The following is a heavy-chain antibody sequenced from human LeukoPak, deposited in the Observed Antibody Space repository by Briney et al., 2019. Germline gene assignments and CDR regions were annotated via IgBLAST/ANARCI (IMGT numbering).Heavy chain of an antibody. J-gene: IGHJ3*02. D-gene: IGHD2-15*01. V-gene: IGHV4-38-2*02. Sequence: PSETLSLTRTVSGYSISSGYYWGWIRQPPGKGLEWIGSIYHSGSTYYNPSLKSRVTISVDTSKNQFSLKLSSVTAADTAVYYCARGPGYCSGGSCNDGAFDIWGQGTMVTVSS. CDR3: ARGPGYCSGGSCNDGAFDI. CDR2: IYHSGST. CDR1: GYSISSGYY.